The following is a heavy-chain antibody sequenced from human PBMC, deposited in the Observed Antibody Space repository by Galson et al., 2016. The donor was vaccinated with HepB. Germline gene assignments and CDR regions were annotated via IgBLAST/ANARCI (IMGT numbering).Heavy chain of an antibody. Sequence: SVKVSCKASGYTFTSYAISWVRQAPGQGLEWMGWISAYNGNTNYAQKVQGRATMTTDTSTTTAYMELRSLRADVTAVYYCARGQHVVVVTAPDYWGQGTLVTVSS. J-gene: IGHJ4*02. CDR3: ARGQHVVVVTAPDY. CDR2: ISAYNGNT. CDR1: GYTFTSYA. V-gene: IGHV1-18*01. D-gene: IGHD2-21*02.